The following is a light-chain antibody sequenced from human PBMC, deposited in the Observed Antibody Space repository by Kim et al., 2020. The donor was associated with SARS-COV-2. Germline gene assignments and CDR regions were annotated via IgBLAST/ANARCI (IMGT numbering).Light chain of an antibody. V-gene: IGKV3-20*01. CDR1: QSISSNY. CDR2: GAS. CDR3: QQYGSSPRT. Sequence: PGERATLSCRASQSISSNYLAWYQQKPGQAPRLLIYGASSRATGIPDRFSGSGSGTDFTLPISRLEPEDFAVYYCQQYGSSPRTFGQGTKV. J-gene: IGKJ1*01.